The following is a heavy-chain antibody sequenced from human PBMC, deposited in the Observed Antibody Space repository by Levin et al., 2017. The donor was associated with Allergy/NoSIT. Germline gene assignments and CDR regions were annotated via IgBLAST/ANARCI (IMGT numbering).Heavy chain of an antibody. CDR2: INPSGGST. Sequence: GESLKISCKASGYTFTSYYMHWVRQAPGQGLEWMGIINPSGGSTSYAQKFQGRVTMTRDTSTSTVYMELSSLRSEDTAVYYCAIMRESYYYYYMDVWGKGTTVTVSS. V-gene: IGHV1-46*03. J-gene: IGHJ6*03. CDR1: GYTFTSYY. CDR3: AIMRESYYYYYMDV. D-gene: IGHD3-16*01.